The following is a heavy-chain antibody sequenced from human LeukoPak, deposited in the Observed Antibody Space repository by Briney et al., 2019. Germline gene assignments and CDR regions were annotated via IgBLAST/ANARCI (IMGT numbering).Heavy chain of an antibody. CDR2: INSDGSST. CDR3: ARGGNTYGWGAFDK. V-gene: IGHV3-74*01. J-gene: IGHJ3*02. Sequence: GGSLRLSCAASGFTFSSYWMHWVRQAPGKVLVWVSRINSDGSSTTYADSVKGRFTISRDNAKNTLYLQMNSLRAEDTAVYYCARGGNTYGWGAFDKWGQGTMVTVSS. D-gene: IGHD5-18*01. CDR1: GFTFSSYW.